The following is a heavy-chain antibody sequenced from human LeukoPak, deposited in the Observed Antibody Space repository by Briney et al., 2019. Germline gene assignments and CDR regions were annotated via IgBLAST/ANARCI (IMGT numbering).Heavy chain of an antibody. CDR1: GFTFSRYS. J-gene: IGHJ4*02. Sequence: GGSLRLSCAASGFTFSRYSMNWVRQAPGKGLEWVSSISSSSSYIYYADSVKGRFTISRDNAKNSLYLQMNSLRAEDTAVYYCAPDYDSSGYYYEVLFDYWGQGTLVTVSS. CDR3: APDYDSSGYYYEVLFDY. D-gene: IGHD3-22*01. V-gene: IGHV3-21*04. CDR2: ISSSSSYI.